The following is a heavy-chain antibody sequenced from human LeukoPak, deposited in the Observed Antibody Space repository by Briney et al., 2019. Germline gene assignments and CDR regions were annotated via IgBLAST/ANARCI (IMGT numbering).Heavy chain of an antibody. Sequence: PGGSLRLSCAASGFTFNNAWMSWVRQAPGKGREWVGRIKSKTDGGTTDYAAPVKGRFTISRDDSKNTLYLQMNSLKTEDTAVYYCTKYDFWGGTSYYYYYMDVWGEGTTVTVSS. CDR3: TKYDFWGGTSYYYYYMDV. V-gene: IGHV3-15*01. CDR2: IKSKTDGGTT. D-gene: IGHD3-3*01. J-gene: IGHJ6*03. CDR1: GFTFNNAW.